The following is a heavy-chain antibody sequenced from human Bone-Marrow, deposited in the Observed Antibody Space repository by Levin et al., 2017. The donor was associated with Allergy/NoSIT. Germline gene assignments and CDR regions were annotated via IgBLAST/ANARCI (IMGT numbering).Heavy chain of an antibody. CDR1: GFTFSSYA. CDR3: ANAVGYCSGGSCDY. V-gene: IGHV3-23*01. J-gene: IGHJ4*02. D-gene: IGHD2-15*01. Sequence: GGSLRLSCAASGFTFSSYAMSWVRQAPGKGLEWVSAISGSGGSTYYADSVKGRFTISRDNSKNTLYLQMNSLRAEDTAVYYCANAVGYCSGGSCDYWGQGTLVTVSS. CDR2: ISGSGGST.